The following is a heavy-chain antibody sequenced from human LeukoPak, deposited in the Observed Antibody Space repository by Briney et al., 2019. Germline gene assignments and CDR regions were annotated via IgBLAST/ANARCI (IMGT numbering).Heavy chain of an antibody. CDR1: GYTFTSYG. CDR3: ARVGGYAYYDVWSGQSPFDY. Sequence: ASVKVSCKASGYTFTSYGISWVRQAPGQGLEWMGWISAYNGDTNYAQKLQGRVTMTTDTSTSTAYMELRSLRSDDTAVYYCARVGGYAYYDVWSGQSPFDYWGQGTLVTVSS. D-gene: IGHD3-3*01. CDR2: ISAYNGDT. V-gene: IGHV1-18*01. J-gene: IGHJ4*02.